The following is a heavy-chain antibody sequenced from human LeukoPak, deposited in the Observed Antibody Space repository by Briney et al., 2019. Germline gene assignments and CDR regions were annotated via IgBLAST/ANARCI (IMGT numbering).Heavy chain of an antibody. Sequence: GASVKVFCKATSRISWVRQAPGQGLEWMGWVGTYGGDTYYAQKFQGRVTITADKSTSTAYMELSSLRSEDTAVYYCARVFEGDGSGSHTSYYYYGMDVWGQGTTVTVSS. CDR2: VGTYGGDT. CDR3: ARVFEGDGSGSHTSYYYYGMDV. J-gene: IGHJ6*02. CDR1: TSR. D-gene: IGHD3-10*01. V-gene: IGHV1-18*01.